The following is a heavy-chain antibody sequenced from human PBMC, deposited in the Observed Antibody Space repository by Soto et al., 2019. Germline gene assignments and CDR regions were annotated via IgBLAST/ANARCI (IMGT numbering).Heavy chain of an antibody. CDR1: GGTFSSYA. CDR2: IIPIFGTA. D-gene: IGHD3-10*01. V-gene: IGHV1-69*13. CDR3: ATTMVRRVIRRTFYYYYGMDV. J-gene: IGHJ6*02. Sequence: GASVKVSCKASGGTFSSYAISWVRQAPGQGLEWMGGIIPIFGTANYAQKFQGRVTITADESTSTAYMELSSLRSEDTDVYYCATTMVRRVIRRTFYYYYGMDVWGQGTTVTVSS.